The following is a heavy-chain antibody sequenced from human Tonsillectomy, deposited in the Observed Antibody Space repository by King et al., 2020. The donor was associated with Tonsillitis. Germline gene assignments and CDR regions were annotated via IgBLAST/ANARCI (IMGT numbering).Heavy chain of an antibody. CDR2: ISYDGSDT. CDR3: TRDLHISVVITSEFEF. CDR1: GFTFSRYA. Sequence: VQLVESGGGVVHPGRSLTLSCAASGFTFSRYAMHWVRQAPGKGLEWLAVISYDGSDTNYADSVKGRFTISRDNSKNTFSLLMNSLRAEDTAVYYCTRDLHISVVITSEFEFWGQGTRVTVSS. J-gene: IGHJ4*02. D-gene: IGHD3-22*01. V-gene: IGHV3-30*04.